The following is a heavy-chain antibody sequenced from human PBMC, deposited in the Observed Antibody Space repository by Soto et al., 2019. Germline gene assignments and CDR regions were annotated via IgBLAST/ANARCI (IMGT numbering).Heavy chain of an antibody. CDR2: IYYSGGT. V-gene: IGHV4-30-4*01. CDR1: GGSIRSRGDYY. D-gene: IGHD3-9*01. Sequence: PSQTLSLACSGSGGSIRSRGDYYWSWVLQPPGKGLEWIGYIYYSGGTYYNPSLKSRVTISVSTSKNQFSLSLNSVTAADTAVYYCARGNLRRHYFDDWGQGTLVTVSS. CDR3: ARGNLRRHYFDD. J-gene: IGHJ4*02.